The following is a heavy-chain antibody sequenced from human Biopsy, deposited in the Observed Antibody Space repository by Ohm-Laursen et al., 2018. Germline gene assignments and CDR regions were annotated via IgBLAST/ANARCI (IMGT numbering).Heavy chain of an antibody. V-gene: IGHV4-59*02. D-gene: IGHD4-11*01. Sequence: SQTLSLTCIVSGDSVTKYYWSWIRQPPGKGLEWIGHIYYSVMTNYNPSLQSRVSISVDTSRNQVSLTLGSVTAADTAVYYCARDSGILNYGNFKYYHYYGMDVWGQGTKVTVSS. CDR1: GDSVTKYY. CDR3: ARDSGILNYGNFKYYHYYGMDV. J-gene: IGHJ6*02. CDR2: IYYSVMT.